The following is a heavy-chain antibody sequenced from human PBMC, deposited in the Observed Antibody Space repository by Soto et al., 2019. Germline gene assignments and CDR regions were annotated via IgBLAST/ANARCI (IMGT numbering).Heavy chain of an antibody. CDR2: ISGSGGST. J-gene: IGHJ4*02. CDR1: GFTFSSYA. CDR3: AKDLVTMVRGAIDY. Sequence: EVQLLESGGGLVQPGGSLRLSCAASGFTFSSYAMSWVRQAPGKGLEWVSAISGSGGSTYYADSVKGRFTISRDNSKNLLYLQMNSLRAEATAVYYCAKDLVTMVRGAIDYWGQGTLVTVSS. V-gene: IGHV3-23*01. D-gene: IGHD3-10*01.